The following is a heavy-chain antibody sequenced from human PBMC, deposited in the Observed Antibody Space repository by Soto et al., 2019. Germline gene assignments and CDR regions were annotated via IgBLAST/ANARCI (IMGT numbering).Heavy chain of an antibody. CDR1: GVNFGSFG. Sequence: SVKVSWKASGVNFGSFGIKLLRQARGRGLEWVGCIVPSFAPTNYSRQFHGRVAFSRDMSSTTAYMDLYDLKSDDTAVYFCSADHPHTAIGWPVWGQGTPVTVSS. CDR3: SADHPHTAIGWPV. V-gene: IGHV1-58*02. CDR2: IVPSFAPT. J-gene: IGHJ6*01.